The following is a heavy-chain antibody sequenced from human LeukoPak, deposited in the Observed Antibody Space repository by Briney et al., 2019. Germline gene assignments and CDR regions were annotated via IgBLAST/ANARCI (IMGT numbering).Heavy chain of an antibody. D-gene: IGHD4-17*01. CDR2: IRKKGYGETT. V-gene: IGHV3-49*03. J-gene: IGHJ4*02. CDR3: SRGLHDYGDSNYYFDQ. CDR1: GFSFGDDA. Sequence: PGRSLRLSCTASGFSFGDDAWSWFRQAPGRGLEFVSFIRKKGYGETTDYAASVRGRFTISRDDAKSTAYLQMNSLGIEDTALYYCSRGLHDYGDSNYYFDQWGRGTQVTVSS.